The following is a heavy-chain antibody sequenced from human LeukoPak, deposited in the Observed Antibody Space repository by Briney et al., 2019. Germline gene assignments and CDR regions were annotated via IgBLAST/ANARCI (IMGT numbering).Heavy chain of an antibody. Sequence: GGSLRLSCAASGFTFSSYSMNWVRQAPGEGLEWVSSISSSSSYIYYADSVKGRFTISRDNAKNSLYLQMNSLRAEDTAVYYCASTPITMVRGVIPDYWGQGTLVTVSS. CDR2: ISSSSSYI. D-gene: IGHD3-10*01. V-gene: IGHV3-21*01. J-gene: IGHJ4*02. CDR1: GFTFSSYS. CDR3: ASTPITMVRGVIPDY.